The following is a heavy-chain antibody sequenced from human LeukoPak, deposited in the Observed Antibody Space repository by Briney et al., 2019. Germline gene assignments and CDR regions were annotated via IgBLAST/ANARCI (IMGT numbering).Heavy chain of an antibody. Sequence: GASVKVSCKASGYTFTNYYMHWVRQTPGQGIEWMGIINPSGGSPSYAQKFQGRVTMTRDTSTSTVYMELSSLTSDDTAVYYCAVSAHYYDSSGPFHYWGQGTLVTVSS. V-gene: IGHV1-46*01. D-gene: IGHD3-22*01. CDR2: INPSGGSP. CDR1: GYTFTNYY. CDR3: AVSAHYYDSSGPFHY. J-gene: IGHJ4*02.